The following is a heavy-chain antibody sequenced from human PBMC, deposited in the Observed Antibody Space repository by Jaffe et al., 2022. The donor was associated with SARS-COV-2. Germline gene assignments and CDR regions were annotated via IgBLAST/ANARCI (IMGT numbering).Heavy chain of an antibody. J-gene: IGHJ6*02. CDR3: AREGVGYYDSSGYYHTPNYYYYGMDV. CDR1: GYTFTSYA. V-gene: IGHV1-3*01. Sequence: QVQLVQSGAEVKKPGASVKVSCKASGYTFTSYAMHWVRQAPGQRLEWMGWINAGNGNTKYSQKFQGRVTITRDTSASTAYMELSSLRSEDTAVYYCAREGVGYYDSSGYYHTPNYYYYGMDVWGQGTTVTVSS. D-gene: IGHD3-22*01. CDR2: INAGNGNT.